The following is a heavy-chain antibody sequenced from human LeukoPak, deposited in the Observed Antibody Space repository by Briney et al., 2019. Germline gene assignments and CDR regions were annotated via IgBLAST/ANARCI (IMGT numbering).Heavy chain of an antibody. CDR2: IYYSGST. V-gene: IGHV4-39*01. CDR1: GNSIRSSSYY. Sequence: TSETLSLTCTVSGNSIRSSSYYWGWIRQSPEKGLGWIGSIYYSGSTYYSASFKSRVTISVDTSQNQFSLKLRSVTAADRAVYYCASRYYYDTRGYFLHWGQGTLVTVSS. D-gene: IGHD3-22*01. J-gene: IGHJ1*01. CDR3: ASRYYYDTRGYFLH.